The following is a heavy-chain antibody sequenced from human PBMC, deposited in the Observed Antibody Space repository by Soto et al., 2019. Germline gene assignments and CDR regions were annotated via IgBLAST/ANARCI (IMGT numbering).Heavy chain of an antibody. Sequence: ASVKVSCKASGYTFTSYAMNWVRQAPGQGLEWMGWINTNTGNPTYAQGFTGRFVFSLDTSVSTAYLQISSLKAEDTAVYYCARRTWGSEFGAFDIWGQGTMVTVSS. D-gene: IGHD7-27*01. J-gene: IGHJ3*02. V-gene: IGHV7-4-1*02. CDR1: GYTFTSYA. CDR2: INTNTGNP. CDR3: ARRTWGSEFGAFDI.